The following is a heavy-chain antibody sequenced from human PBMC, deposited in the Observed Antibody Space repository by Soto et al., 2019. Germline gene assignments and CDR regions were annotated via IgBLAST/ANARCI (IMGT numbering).Heavy chain of an antibody. CDR1: GFTFSRYE. D-gene: IGHD5-18*01. CDR3: ARVENTDLDY. CDR2: ISGSGSTI. V-gene: IGHV3-48*03. J-gene: IGHJ4*02. Sequence: GGSMRLSCAASGFTFSRYEMNWYRQAPGKGLEWVSYISGSGSTIYYADSVKGRFTISRDNAKNSLYLQINSLRAEDTAVYYCARVENTDLDYWGQGTLVTVSS.